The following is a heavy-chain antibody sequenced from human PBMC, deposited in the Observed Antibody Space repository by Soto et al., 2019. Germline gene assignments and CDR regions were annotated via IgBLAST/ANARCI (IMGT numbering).Heavy chain of an antibody. CDR2: INPNSGGT. J-gene: IGHJ6*02. D-gene: IGHD2-2*01. V-gene: IGHV1-2*04. Sequence: ASVKVSCKASGYTFTGYYMHWVRQAPGQGLEWMGWINPNSGGTNYAQKFQGWVTMTRDTSISTAYMELSRLRSEDTAVYYCAREWNCSSTSCYDHYYSYGMDVWGQGTTVTVSS. CDR1: GYTFTGYY. CDR3: AREWNCSSTSCYDHYYSYGMDV.